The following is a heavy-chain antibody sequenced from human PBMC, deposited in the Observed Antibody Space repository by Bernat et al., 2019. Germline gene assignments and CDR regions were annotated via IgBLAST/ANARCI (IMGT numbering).Heavy chain of an antibody. J-gene: IGHJ4*02. CDR3: AREPPDYCSGSSCYDFHYFDY. V-gene: IGHV3-48*03. CDR1: RFTFSSYE. D-gene: IGHD2-2*01. CDR2: IISSGSVT. Sequence: EIQLVESGGGLVQPGGSLRLSCAASRFTFSSYEMNWVRQAPWKGLDWLSYIISSGSVTYYADSVKGRFSISRDNDKNSLSLQMNSLRAEDTALYYCAREPPDYCSGSSCYDFHYFDYWGQGTMVTVSS.